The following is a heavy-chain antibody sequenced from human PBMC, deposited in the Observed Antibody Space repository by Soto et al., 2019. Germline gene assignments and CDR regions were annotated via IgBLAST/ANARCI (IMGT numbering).Heavy chain of an antibody. CDR1: GGSISSYY. CDR2: IYYSGST. J-gene: IGHJ4*01. Sequence: SETLSLTCTFSGGSISSYYWSWIRQPPGKGLEWIGDIYYSGSTNHNLSLKSRATISVDTSKNQFSLKLSSVTAADTAVYYCAIQSYSFGPSNLYYWGQGTLVTVSS. D-gene: IGHD5-18*01. CDR3: AIQSYSFGPSNLYY. V-gene: IGHV4-59*08.